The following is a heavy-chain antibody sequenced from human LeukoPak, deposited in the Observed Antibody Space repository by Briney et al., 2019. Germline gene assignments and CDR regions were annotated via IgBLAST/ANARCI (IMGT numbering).Heavy chain of an antibody. D-gene: IGHD5-18*01. Sequence: GASVKVSCKASGYTFTGYYMHWVRQAPGQGLEWMGWINPHSGDTNYAHKFQGRVTMTRDTSISIAYMELSSLKSDDTAVYYCAREGGSSYGYAYHWGQGTLVTVSS. CDR2: INPHSGDT. CDR1: GYTFTGYY. V-gene: IGHV1-2*07. CDR3: AREGGSSYGYAYH. J-gene: IGHJ5*02.